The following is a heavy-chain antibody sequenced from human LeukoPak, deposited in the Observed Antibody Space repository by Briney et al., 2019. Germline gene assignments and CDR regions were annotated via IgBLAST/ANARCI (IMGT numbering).Heavy chain of an antibody. V-gene: IGHV4-30-2*01. CDR2: IYHSGST. D-gene: IGHD3-3*01. J-gene: IGHJ3*02. CDR1: GGSISSGGYY. CDR3: ARDISRGTIFGVVRAFDI. Sequence: PSETLSLTCTVSGGSISSGGYYWSWIRQPPGKGLEWIGYIYHSGSTYYNPSLKSRVTISVDRSKNQFSLKLSSVTAADTAVYYCARDISRGTIFGVVRAFDIWGQGTMVTVSS.